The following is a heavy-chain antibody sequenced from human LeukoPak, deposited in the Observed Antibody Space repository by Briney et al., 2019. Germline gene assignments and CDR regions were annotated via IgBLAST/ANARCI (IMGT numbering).Heavy chain of an antibody. D-gene: IGHD6-19*01. V-gene: IGHV3-23*01. Sequence: GGSLRLSCAASGFTFSSYAMSWVRQAPGKGLEWVSAISGGGGSTYYADSVKGRFTIARDDSKNTLYLQMNSLRAEDTAVYYCAKDLHQWPFDYWGQGTLVTVSS. CDR2: ISGGGGST. CDR1: GFTFSSYA. CDR3: AKDLHQWPFDY. J-gene: IGHJ4*02.